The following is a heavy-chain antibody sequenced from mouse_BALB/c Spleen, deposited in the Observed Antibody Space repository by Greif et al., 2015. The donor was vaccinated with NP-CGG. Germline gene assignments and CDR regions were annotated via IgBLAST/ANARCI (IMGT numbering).Heavy chain of an antibody. CDR2: IDPANGNT. D-gene: IGHD3-2*01. J-gene: IGHJ2*01. CDR3: AFRQLGLRYFDY. CDR1: GFNIKDTY. Sequence: EVKLQESGAELVKPGASVKLSCTASGFNIKDTYMHWVKQRPEQGLEWIGRIDPANGNTKYDPKFQGKATITADTSSNTAYLQLSSLTSEDTAVYYCAFRQLGLRYFDYWGQGTTLTVSS. V-gene: IGHV14-3*02.